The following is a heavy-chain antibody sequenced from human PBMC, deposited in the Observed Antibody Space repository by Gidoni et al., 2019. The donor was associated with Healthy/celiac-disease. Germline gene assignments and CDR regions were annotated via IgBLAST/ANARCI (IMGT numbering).Heavy chain of an antibody. Sequence: IGSIYYSGSTYYNPSLKSRVTISVDTSKNQFSLKLSSVTAADTAVYYCARGRVAVAGTWDYWGQGTLVTVSS. J-gene: IGHJ4*02. CDR2: IYYSGST. D-gene: IGHD6-19*01. CDR3: ARGRVAVAGTWDY. V-gene: IGHV4-39*01.